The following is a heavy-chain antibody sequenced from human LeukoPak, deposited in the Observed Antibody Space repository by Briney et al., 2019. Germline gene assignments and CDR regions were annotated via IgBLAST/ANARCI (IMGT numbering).Heavy chain of an antibody. Sequence: SETLSLTWTVSGGSISSYYWSWIRQPPGKGLEWIGYIYYSGSTNYNPSLKSRVTISVDTSKSQFSLKLSSVTAADTAVYYCATNTKTSTNVDYWGQGTLVTVSS. J-gene: IGHJ4*02. D-gene: IGHD2-8*01. CDR1: GGSISSYY. CDR2: IYYSGST. CDR3: ATNTKTSTNVDY. V-gene: IGHV4-59*08.